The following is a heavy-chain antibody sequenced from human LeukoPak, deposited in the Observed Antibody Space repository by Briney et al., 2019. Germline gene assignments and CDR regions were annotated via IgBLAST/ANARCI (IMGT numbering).Heavy chain of an antibody. V-gene: IGHV3-7*04. CDR2: IKEDGSEK. CDR1: GFTFSNYW. D-gene: IGHD5-24*01. J-gene: IGHJ4*02. Sequence: AGGSLRLSCAASGFTFSNYWMSWVRQAPGKGLEWVANIKEDGSEKHHADSVKGRFTISRDNAKNSLYLQMNSLRAEDTAIYYCTRVGYIDEGIDYWGQGTLVTVSS. CDR3: TRVGYIDEGIDY.